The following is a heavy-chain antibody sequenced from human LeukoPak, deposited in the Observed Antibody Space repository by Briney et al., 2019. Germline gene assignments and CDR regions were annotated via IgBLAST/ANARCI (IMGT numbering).Heavy chain of an antibody. J-gene: IGHJ4*02. Sequence: RAGGSLRLSCAASGFTFDDYVMNWVRQAPGKGLEWVGRIKSKTDGGTTDYAAPVKGRFTISRDDSKNTLYLQMNSLKTEDTAVYYCTTLHPRSWYMWEVNGNIDYWGQGTLVTVSS. CDR3: TTLHPRSWYMWEVNGNIDY. CDR1: GFTFDDYV. D-gene: IGHD6-13*01. V-gene: IGHV3-15*07. CDR2: IKSKTDGGTT.